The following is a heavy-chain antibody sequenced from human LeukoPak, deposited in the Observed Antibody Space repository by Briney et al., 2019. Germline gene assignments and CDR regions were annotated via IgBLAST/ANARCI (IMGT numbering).Heavy chain of an antibody. CDR2: IHPNSGGT. D-gene: IGHD5-18*01. CDR1: GYTFTGYY. J-gene: IGHJ3*02. V-gene: IGHV1-2*04. CDR3: ATSGYTYGALDI. Sequence: ASVKVSCKASGYTFTGYYMHWVRQAPGQGLEWMGWIHPNSGGTNYAQKFQGWVTMTRDMSISTAYMELTRLRSDDTAMYYCATSGYTYGALDIWGQGTMVTVSS.